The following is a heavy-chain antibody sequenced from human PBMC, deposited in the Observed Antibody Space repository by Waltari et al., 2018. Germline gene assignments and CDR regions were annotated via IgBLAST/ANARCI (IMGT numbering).Heavy chain of an antibody. Sequence: EVQLVESGGGLVQPGRSLRLSCAASGFTCSSYSMNWVRQAPGRGLEWVSYISSSSSYIDYADSVKRRLTISRDNAKNSLYLQMNSLRAEDTAVYYCARDSEGGYYGMDVWGQGTTVTVSS. CDR1: GFTCSSYS. CDR2: ISSSSSYI. J-gene: IGHJ6*02. D-gene: IGHD3-16*01. V-gene: IGHV3-21*01. CDR3: ARDSEGGYYGMDV.